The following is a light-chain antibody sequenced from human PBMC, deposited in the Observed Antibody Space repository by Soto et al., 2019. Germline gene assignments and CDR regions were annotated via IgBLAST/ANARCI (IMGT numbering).Light chain of an antibody. J-gene: IGLJ1*01. CDR2: DVS. CDR1: SSDVGGYNY. Sequence: QSALTQPASVSGSPGQSITISCTGTSSDVGGYNYVSWYQQHPGKAPKLMIYDVSNRPSGVSNLFSGSKSGNTASLTISWLQAEDEADYYCSSYTSSSPYVFGTGTKLTVL. V-gene: IGLV2-14*01. CDR3: SSYTSSSPYV.